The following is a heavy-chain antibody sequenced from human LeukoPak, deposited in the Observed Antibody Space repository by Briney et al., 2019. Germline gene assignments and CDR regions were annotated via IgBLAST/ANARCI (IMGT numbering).Heavy chain of an antibody. D-gene: IGHD6-13*01. J-gene: IGHJ4*02. V-gene: IGHV4-31*03. CDR3: AREGAAADHYFDY. CDR1: GGSISSGGYY. CDR2: IYYSGST. Sequence: PSQTLTLTCTVSGGSISSGGYYWSWIRQHPGKGLEWTGYIYYSGSTYYNPSLKSRVTISVDTSKNQFSLKLSSVTAADTAVYYCAREGAAADHYFDYWGQGTLVTVSS.